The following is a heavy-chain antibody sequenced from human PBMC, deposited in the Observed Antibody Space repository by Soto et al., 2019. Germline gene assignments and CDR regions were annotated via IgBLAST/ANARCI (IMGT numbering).Heavy chain of an antibody. V-gene: IGHV2-5*02. D-gene: IGHD3-16*02. CDR1: GFSLSTGGVG. CDR2: IYWDDDK. CDR3: AHFAIGPDYYDYVWGSYRQYYFDY. Sequence: SGPTLVNPTQTLTLTCTFSGFSLSTGGVGVGWIRQSPGKALEWLALIYWDDDKRYSPSLKSRLTITKDTSKNQVVLTMTNMDPVDTATYYCAHFAIGPDYYDYVWGSYRQYYFDYWGQGTLVTVSS. J-gene: IGHJ4*02.